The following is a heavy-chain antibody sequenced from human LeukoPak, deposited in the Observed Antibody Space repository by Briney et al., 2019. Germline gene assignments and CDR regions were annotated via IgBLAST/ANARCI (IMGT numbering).Heavy chain of an antibody. Sequence: SETLSLTCTVSGASINSGYWSWIRQPPGKGLEWIGLIHHNGSTEYNPSLKSRASISVEKSKSKLSLKVTSVTAADTAVYFCARGGAGIAAAGRGMDVWGQGTTVTVSS. J-gene: IGHJ6*02. CDR1: GASINSGY. CDR2: IHHNGST. V-gene: IGHV4-59*01. D-gene: IGHD6-13*01. CDR3: ARGGAGIAAAGRGMDV.